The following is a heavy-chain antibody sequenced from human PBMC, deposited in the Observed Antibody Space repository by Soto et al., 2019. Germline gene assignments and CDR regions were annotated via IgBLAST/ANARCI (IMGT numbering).Heavy chain of an antibody. J-gene: IGHJ5*02. CDR1: GGSISSSNW. Sequence: QVQLQESGPGLVKPSGTLSLTCAVSGGSISSSNWWSWVRQPPGKGLEWIGEIYHSGSTNYNPSLKSRVTISVDKSKNLFSLKLSSVPAADTAVYYCARARYVMEGEGGLGWFDPWGQGTLVTVSS. D-gene: IGHD3-16*01. CDR2: IYHSGST. V-gene: IGHV4-4*02. CDR3: ARARYVMEGEGGLGWFDP.